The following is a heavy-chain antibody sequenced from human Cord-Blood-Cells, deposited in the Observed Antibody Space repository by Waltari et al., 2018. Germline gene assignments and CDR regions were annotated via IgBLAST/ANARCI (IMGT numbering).Heavy chain of an antibody. CDR1: GFTVSSNY. V-gene: IGHV3-53*01. D-gene: IGHD7-27*01. Sequence: EVQLVESGGGLIQPGGSLRLSCAASGFTVSSNYMSWVRQAPGKGREGVSVIYSGGSTYYADPVKGRFTISRDNSKNTLYLQMNSLRAEDTAVYYCAREDAGDWALHYWGQGTLVTVSS. CDR3: AREDAGDWALHY. CDR2: IYSGGST. J-gene: IGHJ4*02.